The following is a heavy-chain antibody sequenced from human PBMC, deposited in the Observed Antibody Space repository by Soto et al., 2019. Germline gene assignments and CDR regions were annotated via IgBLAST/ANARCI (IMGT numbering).Heavy chain of an antibody. CDR2: IIPIYDTS. V-gene: IGHV1-69*06. J-gene: IGHJ6*02. CDR1: GGTFSSNA. Sequence: QPQLVQSGAELTKPGSSVKVSCKASGGTFSSNAISWVRQAPGQGLEWLGGIIPIYDTSNYAEKFQGRVTISADRSTSTAYMELRSLRSEDTAVYYCARGAVMSVIPPRYTTDVWGQGTTVTVSS. CDR3: ARGAVMSVIPPRYTTDV. D-gene: IGHD2-8*02.